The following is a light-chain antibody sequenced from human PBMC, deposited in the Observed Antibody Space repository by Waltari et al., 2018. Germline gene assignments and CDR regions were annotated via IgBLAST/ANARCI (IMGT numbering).Light chain of an antibody. V-gene: IGKV1-5*01. CDR1: QRFCSL. J-gene: IGKJ4*01. Sequence: DIQMTQSPSTLSASVGDRVTITCRASQRFCSLLAWYQQKPGKAPKLLIYDASSLESGVPSRFSGSGAGTEFTLTINSLQPDDFATYSCQQYYSYFTFGGGAKVEIK. CDR2: DAS. CDR3: QQYYSYFT.